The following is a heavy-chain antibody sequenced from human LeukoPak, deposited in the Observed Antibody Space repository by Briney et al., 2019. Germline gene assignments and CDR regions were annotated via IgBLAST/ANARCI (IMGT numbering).Heavy chain of an antibody. Sequence: KSGGSLKLSCAASGFSVSDYSISWIRQSPGKGPEWISYVMSGRGSTNYAGSVKGRFTISRDNAKNSVALQLDGLRADDTAVYFCTRERRGSYYAFELWGQGTLVTVSS. D-gene: IGHD3-16*01. CDR3: TRERRGSYYAFEL. CDR1: GFSVSDYS. CDR2: VMSGRGST. J-gene: IGHJ4*02. V-gene: IGHV3-11*05.